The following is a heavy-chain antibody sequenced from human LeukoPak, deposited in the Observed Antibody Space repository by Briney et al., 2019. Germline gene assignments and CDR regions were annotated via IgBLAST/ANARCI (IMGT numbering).Heavy chain of an antibody. CDR1: GGTFSSYA. Sequence: ASVKVSCKASGGTFSSYAISWVRQAPGQGLEWMGGIIPIFGTANYAQKFQGRVTITADESTSTAYMELSSLRSEDTAVYYCARGLVDVDWYYFDYWGQGTLVTVSS. CDR2: IIPIFGTA. V-gene: IGHV1-69*13. D-gene: IGHD3-9*01. CDR3: ARGLVDVDWYYFDY. J-gene: IGHJ4*02.